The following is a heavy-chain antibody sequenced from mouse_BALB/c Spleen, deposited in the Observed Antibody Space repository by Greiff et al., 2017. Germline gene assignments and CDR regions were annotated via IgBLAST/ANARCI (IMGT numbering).Heavy chain of an antibody. CDR3: ARRGYYGSSFYYFDY. D-gene: IGHD1-1*01. CDR2: IYPGNGDT. Sequence: QVQLQQSGAELVKPGASVKMSCKASGYTFTSYNMHWVKQTPGQGLEWIGAIYPGNGDTSYNQKFKGKATLTADKSSSTAYMQLSSLTSEDSAVYYCARRGYYGSSFYYFDYWGQGTTLTVSS. CDR1: GYTFTSYN. V-gene: IGHV1-12*01. J-gene: IGHJ2*01.